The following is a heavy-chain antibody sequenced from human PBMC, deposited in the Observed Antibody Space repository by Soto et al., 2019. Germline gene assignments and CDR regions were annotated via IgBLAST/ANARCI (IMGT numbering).Heavy chain of an antibody. CDR1: GFTFSAYG. Sequence: EVQLLESGGGLVQPGGSLRLSCAASGFTFSAYGMSWVRQAPGKGLEWVSGISDSGDSTSYADSVKGRFTISRDNSKNTLSLQMNSLRAEDTAVYYCGKVGDRGGACYWDHGGQGTLVSVSS. J-gene: IGHJ4*02. V-gene: IGHV3-23*01. CDR2: ISDSGDST. CDR3: GKVGDRGGACYWDH. D-gene: IGHD2-21*02.